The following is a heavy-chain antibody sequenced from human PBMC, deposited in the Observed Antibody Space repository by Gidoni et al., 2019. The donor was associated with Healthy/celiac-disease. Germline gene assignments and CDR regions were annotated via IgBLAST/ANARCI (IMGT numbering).Heavy chain of an antibody. CDR1: GFTFSSYA. D-gene: IGHD3-10*01. J-gene: IGHJ3*02. Sequence: EVQLLESGGGLVQPGGSLRLSCAASGFTFSSYAMSWVRQAPGKGLEWVSAMSGSGGSTYYADSVKGRFTISRDNSKNTLYLKMNSQRAEDTAVYYCAKLLFGEDAFDIWGQGTMVTVSS. CDR3: AKLLFGEDAFDI. V-gene: IGHV3-23*01. CDR2: MSGSGGST.